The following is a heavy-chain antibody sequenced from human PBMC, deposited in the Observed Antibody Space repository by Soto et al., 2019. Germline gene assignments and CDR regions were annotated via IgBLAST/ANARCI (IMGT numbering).Heavy chain of an antibody. Sequence: QVQLVQSGAEVKKPGSSVKFSCKASGGTFSDSIIDWVRQSPGQGLEWMGGILPIFHRTNYAQRFQGRVTMTADESTSTASMVMTSLTSEDTAVYYCARALRGYSFGYVDWGQGTLVTVSS. J-gene: IGHJ4*02. V-gene: IGHV1-69*01. CDR1: GGTFSDSI. CDR3: ARALRGYSFGYVD. CDR2: ILPIFHRT. D-gene: IGHD5-18*01.